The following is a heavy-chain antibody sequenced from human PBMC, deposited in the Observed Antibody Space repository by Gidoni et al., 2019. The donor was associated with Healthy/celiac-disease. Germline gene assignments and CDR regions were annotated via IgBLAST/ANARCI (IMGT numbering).Heavy chain of an antibody. J-gene: IGHJ4*02. Sequence: RVTISVDTSKNQFSLKLSSVTAADTAVYYCARHGEGLRKYYFDYWGQGTLVTVSS. V-gene: IGHV4-59*08. D-gene: IGHD3-3*01. CDR3: ARHGEGLRKYYFDY.